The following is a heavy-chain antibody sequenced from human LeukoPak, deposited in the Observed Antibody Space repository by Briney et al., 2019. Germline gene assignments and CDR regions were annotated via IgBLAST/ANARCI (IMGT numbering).Heavy chain of an antibody. V-gene: IGHV4-34*01. CDR1: GGSFSGYY. D-gene: IGHD2-15*01. Sequence: SETLSLTCAVYGGSFSGYYWSWIRQPPGEGLEWIGEINHSGSTNYNPSLKSRVTISVDTSKNQFSLKLSSVTAADTAVYYCARLGYCSGGSCYSFLFDYWGQGTLVTVSS. J-gene: IGHJ4*02. CDR3: ARLGYCSGGSCYSFLFDY. CDR2: INHSGST.